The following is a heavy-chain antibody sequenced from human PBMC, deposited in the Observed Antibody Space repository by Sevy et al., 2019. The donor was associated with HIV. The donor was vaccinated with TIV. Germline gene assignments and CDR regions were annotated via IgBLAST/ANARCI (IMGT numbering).Heavy chain of an antibody. CDR1: GFTFSSYA. CDR3: AKDHSLEDYYDSSGYFYAGDFDV. Sequence: GGSLRLSCEASGFTFSSYAMGWVRQAPGKGLQWVSRISSSGAKTYYADSVRGRFTISRDNSKNTLYVQMNSLRAEDTAVYYCAKDHSLEDYYDSSGYFYAGDFDVWGQGTMVTVSS. V-gene: IGHV3-23*01. CDR2: ISSSGAKT. D-gene: IGHD3-22*01. J-gene: IGHJ3*01.